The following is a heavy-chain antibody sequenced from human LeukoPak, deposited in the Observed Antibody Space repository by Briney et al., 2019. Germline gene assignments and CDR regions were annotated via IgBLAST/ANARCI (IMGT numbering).Heavy chain of an antibody. D-gene: IGHD5-12*01. CDR3: AKSVASDAY. J-gene: IGHJ4*02. Sequence: GGSLRLSCAASGFTFSSYGMHWVRQAPGKGLEWVAFIRYDGSNKYYADFVKGRFTISRDNSKNTLSLQMNGLIPEDTAVYYCAKSVASDAYWGQGTLVTVSS. V-gene: IGHV3-30*02. CDR1: GFTFSSYG. CDR2: IRYDGSNK.